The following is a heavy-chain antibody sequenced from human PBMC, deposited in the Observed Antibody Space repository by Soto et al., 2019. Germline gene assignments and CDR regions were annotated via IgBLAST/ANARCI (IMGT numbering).Heavy chain of an antibody. Sequence: GGSLRLSCAAAGVTFSSYSMNWVRQAPGKGLEWVSYISSSSSTIYYADSVKGRFTISRDNAKNSLYLQMNSLRDEDTAVYYCARDLGGRIAVAGTGKGYWGQGTLVTVSS. CDR2: ISSSSSTI. J-gene: IGHJ4*02. D-gene: IGHD6-19*01. V-gene: IGHV3-48*02. CDR3: ARDLGGRIAVAGTGKGY. CDR1: GVTFSSYS.